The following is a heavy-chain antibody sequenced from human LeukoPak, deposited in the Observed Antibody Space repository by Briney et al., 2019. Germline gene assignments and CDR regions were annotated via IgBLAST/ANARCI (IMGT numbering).Heavy chain of an antibody. D-gene: IGHD5-24*01. Sequence: GALRLSCAASGFTFSSYEMNWVRQAPGKGLEWVSYISSSDSTIYYADSVKGRFTISRDNAKNSLYLQMNSLRAGDTAVYYCARTIEMATISYFDYWGQGTLVTVSS. CDR3: ARTIEMATISYFDY. V-gene: IGHV3-48*03. J-gene: IGHJ4*02. CDR1: GFTFSSYE. CDR2: ISSSDSTI.